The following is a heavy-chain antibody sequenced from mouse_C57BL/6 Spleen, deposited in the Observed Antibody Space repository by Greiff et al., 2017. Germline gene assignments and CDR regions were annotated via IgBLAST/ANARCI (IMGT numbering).Heavy chain of an antibody. CDR1: GYTFTSYW. Sequence: VQLQQSGPELVKPGASVKISCKASGYTFTSYWMHWVKQRPGQGLEWIGEIDPSDSYTNYNQKFKGKSTLTVDKSSSTAYMQLSSLTSEDSAVYYCARRGRGDFDYWGQGTTLTVSS. V-gene: IGHV1-69*01. CDR3: ARRGRGDFDY. CDR2: IDPSDSYT. J-gene: IGHJ2*01.